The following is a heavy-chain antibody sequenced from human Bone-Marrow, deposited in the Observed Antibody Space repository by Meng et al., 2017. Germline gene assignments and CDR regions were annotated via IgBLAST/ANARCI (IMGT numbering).Heavy chain of an antibody. CDR2: IIPIFGTA. D-gene: IGHD3-22*01. J-gene: IGHJ4*02. CDR3: ARETHYYDSRYFDY. V-gene: IGHV1-69*06. Sequence: VVQCWCEWYNAWSCVKVSCKASGGTFSRYYISWVRQAPGQGLEWMGGIIPIFGTANYAQKFQGRVTITADKSTSTAYMDLSILRSEDTAVYYCARETHYYDSRYFDYWGQGTLVTVSS. CDR1: GGTFSRYY.